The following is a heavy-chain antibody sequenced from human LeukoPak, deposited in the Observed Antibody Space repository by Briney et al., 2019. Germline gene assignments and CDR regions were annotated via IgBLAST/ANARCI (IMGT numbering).Heavy chain of an antibody. D-gene: IGHD3-22*01. CDR3: ARSYDSSGYYFNLGFDY. Sequence: PSETLSLTCTVSGVSISSYYWSWIRQPPGKGLEWIGYIYYSGSTNYNPSLKSRVTIAVDTSKNQFSLKLSSVTAADTAVYYCARSYDSSGYYFNLGFDYWGQGTLVTVSS. J-gene: IGHJ4*02. CDR1: GVSISSYY. V-gene: IGHV4-59*08. CDR2: IYYSGST.